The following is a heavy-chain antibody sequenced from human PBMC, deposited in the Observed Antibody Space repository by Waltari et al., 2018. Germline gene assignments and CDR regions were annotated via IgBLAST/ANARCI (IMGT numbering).Heavy chain of an antibody. Sequence: EVQLVESGGGLVQPGGSLRLSCAASGFTFSSYSMNWVRQAPGKGLEWVSYISSSSSTIYYADSVKGRFTISRDNAKNSLYLQMNSLRAEDTGVYYCARDVAAMYGYWGQGTLVTVSS. D-gene: IGHD6-19*01. J-gene: IGHJ4*02. CDR1: GFTFSSYS. V-gene: IGHV3-48*01. CDR2: ISSSSSTI. CDR3: ARDVAAMYGY.